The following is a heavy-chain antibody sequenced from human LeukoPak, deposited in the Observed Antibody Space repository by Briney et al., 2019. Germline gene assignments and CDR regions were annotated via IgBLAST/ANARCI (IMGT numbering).Heavy chain of an antibody. J-gene: IGHJ4*02. V-gene: IGHV4-39*01. D-gene: IGHD3-9*01. Sequence: SETLSLTCTVSGGSISSSSYYWGWIRQPPGKGLEWIGSIYYSGSTYYNPSLKSRVTISVDTSKNQFSLKLSSVTAADTAVYYCARLSGGDYDILTGYPIMGGFWDYWGQGTLVTVSS. CDR1: GGSISSSSYY. CDR2: IYYSGST. CDR3: ARLSGGDYDILTGYPIMGGFWDY.